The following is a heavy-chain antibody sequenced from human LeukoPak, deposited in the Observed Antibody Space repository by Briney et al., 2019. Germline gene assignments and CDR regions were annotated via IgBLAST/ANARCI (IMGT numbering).Heavy chain of an antibody. CDR2: INPNSGGT. CDR3: ASLNRVYDFWSPNIYYYYYYGMDV. CDR1: GYTFTGYY. Sequence: GASVKVSCKASGYTFTGYYMHWVRQAPGQGLEWMGWINPNSGGTNYAQKFQGRVTMTRDTSISTAYMELSRLRSDDTAVYYCASLNRVYDFWSPNIYYYYYYGMDVWGQGTTVTVSS. V-gene: IGHV1-2*02. D-gene: IGHD3-3*01. J-gene: IGHJ6*02.